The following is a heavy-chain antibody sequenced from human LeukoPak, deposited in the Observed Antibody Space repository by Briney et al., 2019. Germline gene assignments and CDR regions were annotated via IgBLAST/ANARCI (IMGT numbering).Heavy chain of an antibody. CDR3: ARAGARSWFDP. Sequence: ASVKVSCKASGYSFNDKYLHWVRQARGQGLEWMGSINPNSGGTNYAQKFQGRVTMTTDTSMSTAYMELSRLTSDDTAVYYCARAGARSWFDPWGQGTLVTVSS. CDR2: INPNSGGT. CDR1: GYSFNDKY. J-gene: IGHJ5*02. V-gene: IGHV1-2*02.